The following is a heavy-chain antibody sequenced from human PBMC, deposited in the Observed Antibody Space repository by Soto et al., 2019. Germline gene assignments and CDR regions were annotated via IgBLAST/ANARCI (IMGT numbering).Heavy chain of an antibody. CDR2: INPNSGGT. D-gene: IGHD5-12*01. CDR3: ARTQAVAKSSHYYYYYGMDV. Sequence: GASVKVSCKASGYTFTGYYMHWVRQAPGQGLEWMGWINPNSGGTNYAQKFQGRVTMTRDTSISTAYMELSRLRSDDTAVYYCARTQAVAKSSHYYYYYGMDVWGQGTTVTVSS. CDR1: GYTFTGYY. J-gene: IGHJ6*02. V-gene: IGHV1-2*02.